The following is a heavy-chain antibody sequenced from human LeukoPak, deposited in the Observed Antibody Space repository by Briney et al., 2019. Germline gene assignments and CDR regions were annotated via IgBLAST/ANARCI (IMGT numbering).Heavy chain of an antibody. CDR1: GGSFSGYY. CDR2: INHSGST. D-gene: IGHD3-10*01. V-gene: IGHV4-34*01. CDR3: ARGHYYGSGSYRHRGGNWFDP. Sequence: SETLSLTCAVYGGSFSGYYWSWIRQPPGKGLGWIGEINHSGSTNYNPSLKSRVTISVDTSKNQFSLKLSSVTAADTAVYYCARGHYYGSGSYRHRGGNWFDPWGQGTLVTVSS. J-gene: IGHJ5*02.